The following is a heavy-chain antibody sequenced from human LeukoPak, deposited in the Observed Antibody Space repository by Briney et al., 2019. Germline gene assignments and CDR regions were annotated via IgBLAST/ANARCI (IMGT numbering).Heavy chain of an antibody. CDR1: GFTFSNAW. Sequence: GGSLRLSCAASGFTFSNAWMSWVRQAPGKGLEWVGRIKSKTDGGTTDYAAPGKGRFTISRDDSKNTLYLQMNSLKTKDTAVYYCTTGITMVRGVIHLIDYWGQGTLVTVSS. D-gene: IGHD3-10*01. CDR2: IKSKTDGGTT. V-gene: IGHV3-15*01. CDR3: TTGITMVRGVIHLIDY. J-gene: IGHJ4*02.